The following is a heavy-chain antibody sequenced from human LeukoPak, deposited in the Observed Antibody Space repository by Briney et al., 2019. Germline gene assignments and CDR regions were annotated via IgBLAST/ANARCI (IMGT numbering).Heavy chain of an antibody. V-gene: IGHV1-58*01. J-gene: IGHJ4*02. D-gene: IGHD5-12*01. Sequence: TSVKVSCKASGFTFTSSAVQWVRQARGQRLEWIGWIVVGSGNTNYAQKFQGRVTITRDMSTSTAYMELSSLRSEDTAAYYCAADGEDGYDSFVVGDRFDYWGQGTLVTVSS. CDR2: IVVGSGNT. CDR3: AADGEDGYDSFVVGDRFDY. CDR1: GFTFTSSA.